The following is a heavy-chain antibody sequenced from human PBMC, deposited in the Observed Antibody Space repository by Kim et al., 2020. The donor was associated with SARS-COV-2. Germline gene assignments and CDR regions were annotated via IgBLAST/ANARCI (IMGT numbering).Heavy chain of an antibody. V-gene: IGHV4-39*01. CDR2: FYYSGTP. J-gene: IGHJ3*01. CDR3: ARRSNSSSSVGDAFDF. CDR1: GGPISGTFYY. Sequence: SETLSLTCTVSGGPISGTFYYWGWIRQPPGKGLEWIGSFYYSGTPKYHPSLKSRVTISVDRSNNEISLKLRSVTAADTAVYYCARRSNSSSSVGDAFDFWGQGTMVTVSS. D-gene: IGHD6-6*01.